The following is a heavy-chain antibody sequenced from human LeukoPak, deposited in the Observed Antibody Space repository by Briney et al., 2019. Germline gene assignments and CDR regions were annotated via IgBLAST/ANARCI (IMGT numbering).Heavy chain of an antibody. D-gene: IGHD6-13*01. Sequence: WGSLRLSCAASGFTFSSYAMSWVRQAPGQGLEWVANLKQDGSETDSVDSLKGRFTISRDDTKNSVYLQVNSLTPEDTAVYYCARIGYRSSSFDYWGQGTLVTVSS. CDR1: GFTFSSYA. J-gene: IGHJ4*02. V-gene: IGHV3-7*01. CDR2: LKQDGSET. CDR3: ARIGYRSSSFDY.